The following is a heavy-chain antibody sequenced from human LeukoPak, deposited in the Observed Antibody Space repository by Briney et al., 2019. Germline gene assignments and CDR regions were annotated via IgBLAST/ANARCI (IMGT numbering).Heavy chain of an antibody. CDR1: GGSISSGGYY. J-gene: IGHJ4*02. D-gene: IGHD3-22*01. V-gene: IGHV4-31*03. CDR3: ARIRTDDYYDSSGYYDY. Sequence: SETLSLTCTVSGGSISSGGYYWSWIRQHPGKGLEWIGYIYYSGSTYYNPSLKSRVTISVDTSKNQFSLKLSSVTAADTAVYYCARIRTDDYYDSSGYYDYWGQGTLVTVSS. CDR2: IYYSGST.